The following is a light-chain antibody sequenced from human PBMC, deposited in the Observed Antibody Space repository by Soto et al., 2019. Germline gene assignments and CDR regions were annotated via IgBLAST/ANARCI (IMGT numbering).Light chain of an antibody. J-gene: IGLJ1*01. Sequence: QAVVTQEPSLTVSPGGTVTLTCASSTGEVSSGNFPNWFQQKPGQAPRALTYSTDSKYSWTPARFSGSLVGGKAALTLSGVQPEDEADYYCLLYYGGAGPFGTGTKVTVL. CDR1: TGEVSSGNF. CDR3: LLYYGGAGP. V-gene: IGLV7-43*01. CDR2: STD.